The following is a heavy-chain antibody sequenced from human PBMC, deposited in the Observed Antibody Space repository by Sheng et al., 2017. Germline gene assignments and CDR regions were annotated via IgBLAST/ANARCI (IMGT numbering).Heavy chain of an antibody. CDR1: GFTFRSYG. CDR3: ARNNYDILTGYYFDY. J-gene: IGHJ4*02. D-gene: IGHD3-9*01. Sequence: QVQLVESGGGVVQPGRSLRLSCAASGFTFRSYGMHWVRQAPGKGLEWVAVIWYDGSNEHYADSVKGRFTISRDNSKNTLYLQMNSLRAEDTALYYCARNNYDILTGYYFDYWGQGMLVTV. V-gene: IGHV3-33*01. CDR2: IWYDGSNE.